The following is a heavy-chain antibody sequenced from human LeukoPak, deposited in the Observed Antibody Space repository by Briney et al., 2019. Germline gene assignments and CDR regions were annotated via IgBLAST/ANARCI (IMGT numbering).Heavy chain of an antibody. V-gene: IGHV3-74*01. CDR3: AKDHYWSIDY. Sequence: GGFLRLSCAASGFTFSNYAMSWVRHAPGQGLVWVSRIKGDGISTNYADSVKGRFTISRDIAKNTLYLQMNSLRAEDTGVYYCAKDHYWSIDYWGRGTLVTVSS. D-gene: IGHD3-3*01. CDR2: IKGDGIST. J-gene: IGHJ4*02. CDR1: GFTFSNYA.